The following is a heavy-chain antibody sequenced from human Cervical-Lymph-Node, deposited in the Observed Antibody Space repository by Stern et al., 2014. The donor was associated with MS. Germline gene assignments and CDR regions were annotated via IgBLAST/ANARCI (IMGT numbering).Heavy chain of an antibody. Sequence: VQLVESGAEVTKPGSSVQVSCKASGGTFSKFPSSWVRQAPGQVLEWMGGIFPVFGTPTYAQEFRGRVTITADVSTSTVYMELSSLRSDDTAVYYCALSSETSDRWYSLGYDLWGQGTLVTVSS. V-gene: IGHV1-69*01. CDR3: ALSSETSDRWYSLGYDL. CDR1: GGTFSKFP. CDR2: IFPVFGTP. D-gene: IGHD6-13*01. J-gene: IGHJ5*02.